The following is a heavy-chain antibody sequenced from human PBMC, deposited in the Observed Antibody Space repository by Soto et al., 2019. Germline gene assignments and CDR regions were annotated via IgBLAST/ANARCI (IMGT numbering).Heavy chain of an antibody. V-gene: IGHV3-7*01. D-gene: IGHD6-19*01. CDR2: IKQDGSEK. Sequence: LRLSCAASGFTFSSYWMSWVRQAPGKGLEWVANIKQDGSEKYYVDSVKGRFTISRDNAKNSLYLQMNSLRAEDTAVYYCARGGIAVAGTLFGYWGQGTLVTVS. CDR3: ARGGIAVAGTLFGY. J-gene: IGHJ4*02. CDR1: GFTFSSYW.